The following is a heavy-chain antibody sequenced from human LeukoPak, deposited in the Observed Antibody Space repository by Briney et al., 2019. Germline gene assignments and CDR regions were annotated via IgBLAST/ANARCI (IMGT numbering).Heavy chain of an antibody. CDR2: ISYDGSNK. V-gene: IGHV3-30-3*02. CDR1: GFTFSSYA. J-gene: IGHJ4*02. Sequence: GGSLRLSCAASGFTFSSYAMHWVRQAPGKGLEWVAVISYDGSNKYYADSVKGRFTISRDNSKNTLYLQMNSLRAEDTALYYCAKNYDFWSAYLNYWGQGTLVTVSS. D-gene: IGHD3-3*01. CDR3: AKNYDFWSAYLNY.